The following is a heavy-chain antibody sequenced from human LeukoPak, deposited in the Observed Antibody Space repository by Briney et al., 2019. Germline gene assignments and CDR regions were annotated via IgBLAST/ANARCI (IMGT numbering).Heavy chain of an antibody. CDR3: AREGGYSGSYYGTYNDY. Sequence: ASVKVSCKASGGTFSSYAISWVRQAPGQGLEWMGGIIPIFGTANYAQKFQGRVTITADESTSTAYMELSSLRSEDTAVYYCAREGGYSGSYYGTYNDYWGQGTLVTVSS. CDR2: IIPIFGTA. V-gene: IGHV1-69*13. J-gene: IGHJ4*02. CDR1: GGTFSSYA. D-gene: IGHD1-26*01.